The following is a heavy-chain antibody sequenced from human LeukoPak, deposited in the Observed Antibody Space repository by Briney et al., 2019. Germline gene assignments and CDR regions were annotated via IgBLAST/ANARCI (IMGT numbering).Heavy chain of an antibody. Sequence: SETLSLTCTVSGGSISSSGYYWSWIRQAAGKGLEWIGRFYTSGSTSYNPSLMSRVLISVDTSKNQFSLNLSSVTAADTAVYYCARGATWVYYMDVWGKGTTVTMSS. D-gene: IGHD1-26*01. V-gene: IGHV4-61*02. J-gene: IGHJ6*03. CDR3: ARGATWVYYMDV. CDR1: GGSISSSGYY. CDR2: FYTSGST.